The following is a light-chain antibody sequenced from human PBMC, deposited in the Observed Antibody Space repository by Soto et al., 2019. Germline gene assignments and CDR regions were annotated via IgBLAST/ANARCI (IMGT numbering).Light chain of an antibody. CDR2: AAS. V-gene: IGKV1-9*01. J-gene: IGKJ2*01. Sequence: DIQLTQSPSFLSASVGDRVTITCRASQAISSSLAWYQHNPGKAPKLLIYAASTLQNGVPSSFSGSGSGTEFPLTISSLQPEDFATYYCQHLNDYRYTFGQGTKVEIK. CDR3: QHLNDYRYT. CDR1: QAISSS.